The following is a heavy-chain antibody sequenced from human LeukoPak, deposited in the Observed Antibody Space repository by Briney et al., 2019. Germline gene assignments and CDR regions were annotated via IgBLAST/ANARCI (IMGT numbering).Heavy chain of an antibody. CDR3: ARDYSGSYADY. CDR1: GYTFTGYG. V-gene: IGHV1-18*01. Sequence: ASVKVSCKASGYTFTGYGISWVRQAPGQGLEWMGWISAYNGNTKYVQELQDRVTMTTDTSTSTAYMELRSLRSDDTAVYYCARDYSGSYADYWGQGTLVTVSS. D-gene: IGHD1-26*01. J-gene: IGHJ4*02. CDR2: ISAYNGNT.